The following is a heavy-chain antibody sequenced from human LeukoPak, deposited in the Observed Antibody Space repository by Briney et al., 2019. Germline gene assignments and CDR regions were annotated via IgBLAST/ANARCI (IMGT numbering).Heavy chain of an antibody. Sequence: GSLRLSCAASGFIFSSYWMSWVRQAPGKGLEWVANINQDGSGKYYVDSVKGRFTISRDNAKKSLYLQMKSLRAEDTAVYYCARVDDAYYDFWSGFNYWGPGALVTVSS. V-gene: IGHV3-7*03. D-gene: IGHD3-3*01. CDR1: GFIFSSYW. CDR2: INQDGSGK. J-gene: IGHJ4*02. CDR3: ARVDDAYYDFWSGFNY.